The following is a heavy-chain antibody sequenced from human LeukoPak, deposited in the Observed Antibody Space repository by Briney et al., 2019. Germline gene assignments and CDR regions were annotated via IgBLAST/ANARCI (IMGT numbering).Heavy chain of an antibody. V-gene: IGHV3-74*01. J-gene: IGHJ4*02. D-gene: IGHD5-24*01. Sequence: GGSLRLSCAASGFTFSSYWMHWVRQAPGKGLVWVSRISTDGSSSGNADSVKGRFTVSRDNAKNTLYLQMNSLRAEDTAVYYCTRSDDFDYWGQGTLVTVSS. CDR1: GFTFSSYW. CDR3: TRSDDFDY. CDR2: ISTDGSSS.